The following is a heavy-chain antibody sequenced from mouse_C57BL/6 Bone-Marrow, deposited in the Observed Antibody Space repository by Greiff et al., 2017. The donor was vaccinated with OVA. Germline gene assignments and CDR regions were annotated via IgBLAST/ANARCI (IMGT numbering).Heavy chain of an antibody. J-gene: IGHJ4*01. Sequence: VQLKQPGAELVKPGASVKLSCKASGYTFTSYWMHWVKQRPGQGLEWIGMIHPNSGSTNYNEKFKSKATLTVDKSSSTAYMQLSSLTSEDSAVYYCARRLLRWAMDYWGQGTSVTVSS. CDR1: GYTFTSYW. V-gene: IGHV1-64*01. CDR3: ARRLLRWAMDY. CDR2: IHPNSGST. D-gene: IGHD2-3*01.